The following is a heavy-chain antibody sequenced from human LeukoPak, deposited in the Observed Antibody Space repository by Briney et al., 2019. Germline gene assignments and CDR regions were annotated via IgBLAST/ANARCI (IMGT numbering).Heavy chain of an antibody. CDR1: GFIFSNYW. D-gene: IGHD5-18*01. J-gene: IGHJ4*02. Sequence: GGSLRLSCAASGFIFSNYWMSWVRQAPGKGLEWVANIKQDGSEKYYVDSVKGRFTISRDNAKNPLYLQMNSLRAEDTAVYYCARRRYSYGFDYWGQGTLVTDSS. CDR2: IKQDGSEK. V-gene: IGHV3-7*01. CDR3: ARRRYSYGFDY.